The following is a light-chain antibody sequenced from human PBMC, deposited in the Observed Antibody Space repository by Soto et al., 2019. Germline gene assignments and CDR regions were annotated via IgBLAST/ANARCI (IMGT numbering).Light chain of an antibody. Sequence: EKVMTQSPATLSMSPGERATLSCRASQSVGSFFAWYQQKPGQAPRLIIYGASTRSTGIPARFSGSGSGIEFTLTLSSLQSEDFAVYYCKQYTNWSSWTFCQGTKVE. J-gene: IGKJ1*01. CDR1: QSVGSF. CDR2: GAS. V-gene: IGKV3-15*01. CDR3: KQYTNWSSWT.